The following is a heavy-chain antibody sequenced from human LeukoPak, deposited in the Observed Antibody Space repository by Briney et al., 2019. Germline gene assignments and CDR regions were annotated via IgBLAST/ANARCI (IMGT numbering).Heavy chain of an antibody. CDR3: ARGLPPRRNYDSSGYYSYYFDY. D-gene: IGHD3-22*01. J-gene: IGHJ4*02. CDR1: GYTFTSYG. Sequence: ASVKVSCKASGYTFTSYGISWVRQAPGQGLEWMGWISAYNGNTNYAQKFQGRVTITTDTSTSTAYMELRSLTSDGTAVFYCARGLPPRRNYDSSGYYSYYFDYWGQGTLVTVSS. V-gene: IGHV1-18*01. CDR2: ISAYNGNT.